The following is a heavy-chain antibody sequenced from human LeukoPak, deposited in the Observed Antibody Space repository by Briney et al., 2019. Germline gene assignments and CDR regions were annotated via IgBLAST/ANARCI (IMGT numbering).Heavy chain of an antibody. CDR1: GGSISSGDYY. Sequence: PSQTLSLTCTVSGGSISSGDYYWSWIPQPPGKGLEWIGYIYYSGSTYYNPSLKSRVTISVDTSKNQFSLKLSSVTAADTAVYYCARDGPITMVRGKSYYYYGMDVWGKGTTVTVSS. CDR2: IYYSGST. V-gene: IGHV4-30-4*01. CDR3: ARDGPITMVRGKSYYYYGMDV. J-gene: IGHJ6*04. D-gene: IGHD3-10*01.